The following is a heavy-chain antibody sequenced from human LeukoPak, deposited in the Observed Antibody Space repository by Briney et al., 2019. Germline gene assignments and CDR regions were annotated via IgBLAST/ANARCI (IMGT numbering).Heavy chain of an antibody. CDR3: ARGSYYYGSGSYFEDY. V-gene: IGHV4-34*01. CDR2: INHSGST. Sequence: PSETLSLTCAVYGGTFSGYYWSWIRQPPGKGLEWIGEINHSGSTNYNPSLKSRVTISVDTSKNQFSLKLSSVTAADTAVYYCARGSYYYGSGSYFEDYWGQGTLVTVSS. CDR1: GGTFSGYY. J-gene: IGHJ4*02. D-gene: IGHD3-10*01.